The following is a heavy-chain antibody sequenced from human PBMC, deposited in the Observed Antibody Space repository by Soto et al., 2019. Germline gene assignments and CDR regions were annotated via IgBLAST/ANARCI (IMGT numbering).Heavy chain of an antibody. D-gene: IGHD3-10*01. CDR3: ANLWFGELYAFDI. J-gene: IGHJ3*02. Sequence: ASVKVSCKASGYTFTSYAMHWVRQAPGQRLEWMGWINAGNGNTKYSQKFQGRVTITRDTSASTAYMELSSLRSEDTAVYYCANLWFGELYAFDIWGQGTMVTVS. CDR1: GYTFTSYA. CDR2: INAGNGNT. V-gene: IGHV1-3*01.